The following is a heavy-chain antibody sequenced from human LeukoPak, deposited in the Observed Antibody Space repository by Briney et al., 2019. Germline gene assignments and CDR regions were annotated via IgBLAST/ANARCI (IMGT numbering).Heavy chain of an antibody. CDR2: ISSSSSYI. J-gene: IGHJ4*02. D-gene: IGHD5-12*01. V-gene: IGHV3-21*01. CDR3: ARDRPALYSGYDWGPYFDY. CDR1: GFTFSSYS. Sequence: NPGGSLRLSCAASGFTFSSYSMNWVRQAPGKGLEWVSSISSSSSYIYYADSVKGRFTISRDNAKNSLYLQMNSLRAEDTAVYYCARDRPALYSGYDWGPYFDYWGQGTLVTVSS.